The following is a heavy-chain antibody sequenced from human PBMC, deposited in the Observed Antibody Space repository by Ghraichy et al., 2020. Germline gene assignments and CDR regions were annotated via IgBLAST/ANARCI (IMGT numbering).Heavy chain of an antibody. J-gene: IGHJ5*02. D-gene: IGHD4-11*01. Sequence: SQTLSLTCTVSGGSISSSSYYWGWIRQPPGKGLEWIGSIYYSGSTYYNPSLKSRVTISVDTSKNQFSLKLSSVTAADTAVYYCAVDYSLGWFDPWGQGTLVTVSS. CDR3: AVDYSLGWFDP. V-gene: IGHV4-39*01. CDR2: IYYSGST. CDR1: GGSISSSSYY.